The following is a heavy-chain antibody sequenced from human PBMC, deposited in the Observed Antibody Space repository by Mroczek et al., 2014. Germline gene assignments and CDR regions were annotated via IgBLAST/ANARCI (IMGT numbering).Heavy chain of an antibody. CDR2: IYTSGST. CDR1: GGSISSGSYY. J-gene: IGHJ3*02. V-gene: IGHV4-61*02. D-gene: IGHD2-2*01. CDR3: ARAPSSTKAAIYRPAFDI. Sequence: KESGPGLVKPSQTLSLTCTVSGGSISSGSYYWSWIRQPAGKGLEWIGRIYTSGSTNYNPSLKSRVTMSVDTSKNQFSLKLSSVTAADTAVYYCARAPSSTKAAIYRPAFDIWGQGTMVTVSS.